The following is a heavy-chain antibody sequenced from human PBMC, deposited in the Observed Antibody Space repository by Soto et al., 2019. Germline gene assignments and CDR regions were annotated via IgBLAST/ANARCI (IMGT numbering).Heavy chain of an antibody. CDR1: GITCTTYA. D-gene: IGHD5-12*01. CDR3: ARAISGYVT. CDR2: INTGNGNT. V-gene: IGHV1-3*04. J-gene: IGHJ5*02. Sequence: QVQLVQSGAEVKKPGASVKVSCKASGITCTTYAINRVRQAPGQGLEWMGWINTGNGNTRYSQRFLGRVSLTTDTSASTASMDLSSLTSEDTAVYYCARAISGYVTWGQGTLITVSS.